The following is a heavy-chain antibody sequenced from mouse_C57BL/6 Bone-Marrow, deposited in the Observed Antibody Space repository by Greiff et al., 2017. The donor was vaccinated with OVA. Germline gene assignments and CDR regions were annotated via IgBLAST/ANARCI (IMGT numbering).Heavy chain of an antibody. CDR3: ARVYGNYYYFDY. CDR1: GYTFTDYY. CDR2: IYPGSGNT. D-gene: IGHD2-1*01. J-gene: IGHJ2*01. Sequence: QVQLKQSGAELVRPGASVKLSCKASGYTFTDYYINWVKQRPGQGLEWIARIYPGSGNTYYNEKFKGKATLTAEKSSSTAYMQLSSLTSEDSAVYFCARVYGNYYYFDYWGQGTTLTVSS. V-gene: IGHV1-76*01.